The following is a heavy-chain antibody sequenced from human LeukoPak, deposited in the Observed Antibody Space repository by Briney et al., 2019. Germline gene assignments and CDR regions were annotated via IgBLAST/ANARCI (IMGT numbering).Heavy chain of an antibody. Sequence: SETLSLTCAVSGYSISSGYYWGWIRQPPGKGLEWIGSIYHSGSTYYNPSLKSRVTISVDTSKNRFSLKLSSVTAADTAVYYCARLSGSLLFDYWGQGTLVTVSS. J-gene: IGHJ4*02. D-gene: IGHD1-26*01. V-gene: IGHV4-38-2*01. CDR2: IYHSGST. CDR3: ARLSGSLLFDY. CDR1: GYSISSGYY.